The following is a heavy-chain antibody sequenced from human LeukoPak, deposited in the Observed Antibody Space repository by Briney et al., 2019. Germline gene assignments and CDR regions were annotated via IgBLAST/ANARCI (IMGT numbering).Heavy chain of an antibody. V-gene: IGHV4-4*09. Sequence: SETLSLTCTVSGDSISNYYWSWIRQTPGKGLEWIGYIHTSGSTYYNPSLKSRVTTSEDTSKNQFSLRLSSVTAADTAVYFCARGYYDTSAYSNPFDFWGQGTLVTVSS. CDR2: IHTSGST. CDR1: GDSISNYY. J-gene: IGHJ4*02. CDR3: ARGYYDTSAYSNPFDF. D-gene: IGHD3-22*01.